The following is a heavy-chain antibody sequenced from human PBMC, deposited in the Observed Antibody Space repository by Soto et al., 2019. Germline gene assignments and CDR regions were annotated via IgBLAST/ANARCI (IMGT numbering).Heavy chain of an antibody. V-gene: IGHV1-69*13. CDR2: IIPIFGTA. CDR3: ARGPLDYYDSSGYLELFDY. J-gene: IGHJ4*02. Sequence: GASVKVSCKAPGGTFSSYAISWVRQAPGQGLEWMGGIIPIFGTANYAQKFQGRVTITADESTSTAYMELSSLRSEDTAVYYCARGPLDYYDSSGYLELFDYWGQGTLVTVSS. CDR1: GGTFSSYA. D-gene: IGHD3-22*01.